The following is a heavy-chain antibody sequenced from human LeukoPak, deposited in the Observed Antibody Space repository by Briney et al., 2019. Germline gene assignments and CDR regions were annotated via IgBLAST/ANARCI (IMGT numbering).Heavy chain of an antibody. D-gene: IGHD4-17*01. CDR1: GFTFSSYW. CDR2: IRYDGSNK. Sequence: GGSLRLSCAASGFTFSSYWMSWVRQAPGKGLEWVAFIRYDGSNKYYADSVKGRFIISRDNSKNTLYLQMNSLRAEDTAVYYCAKDQLMTTSYYFDYWGQGTLVTVSS. CDR3: AKDQLMTTSYYFDY. J-gene: IGHJ4*02. V-gene: IGHV3-30*02.